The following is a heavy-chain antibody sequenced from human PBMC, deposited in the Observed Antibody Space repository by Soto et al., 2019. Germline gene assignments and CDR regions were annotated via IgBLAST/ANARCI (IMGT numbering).Heavy chain of an antibody. CDR1: GFTFSSYA. CDR2: ISYDGSNK. D-gene: IGHD3-10*01. CDR3: ARGERGYYFDY. V-gene: IGHV3-30-3*01. Sequence: QVQLVESGGGVVQPGRSLRLSCAASGFTFSSYAMHWVRQAPGKGLEWVAVISYDGSNKYYADSVKGRFTISRDNARTTLYLQMNSLRAEDTAVYYCARGERGYYFDYWGQGALVTVSS. J-gene: IGHJ4*02.